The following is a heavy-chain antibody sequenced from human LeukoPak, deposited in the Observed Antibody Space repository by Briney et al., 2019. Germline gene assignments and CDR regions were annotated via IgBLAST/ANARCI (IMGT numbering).Heavy chain of an antibody. J-gene: IGHJ4*02. D-gene: IGHD3-10*01. V-gene: IGHV3-33*01. CDR2: IWHDGSHK. CDR1: GFAFNTYA. Sequence: GRSLRLSCAASGFAFNTYAMHWVRQAPGQGLEWVALIWHDGSHKFYSNSVRGQFTISGDNSKNTVSLQMNNLRPEDTAVYYCAREIFGSGGYPDFWGQGTLVTVSS. CDR3: AREIFGSGGYPDF.